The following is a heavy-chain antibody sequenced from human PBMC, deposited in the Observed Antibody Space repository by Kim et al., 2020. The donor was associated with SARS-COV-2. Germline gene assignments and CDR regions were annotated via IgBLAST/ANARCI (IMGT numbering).Heavy chain of an antibody. D-gene: IGHD2-2*01. CDR3: ARDLNCSSTSCPD. V-gene: IGHV4-34*01. J-gene: IGHJ3*01. Sequence: YNPSLKSRVTISVDTSKNQFSLKLSSVTAADTAVYYCARDLNCSSTSCPDWGQGTMVTVSS.